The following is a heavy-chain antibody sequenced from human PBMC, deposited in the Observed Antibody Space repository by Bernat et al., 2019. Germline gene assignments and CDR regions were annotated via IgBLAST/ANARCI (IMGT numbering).Heavy chain of an antibody. J-gene: IGHJ4*02. CDR3: ERDYGDYVDDY. Sequence: QLQLQESGPGLVKPSETLSLTCTVSGGSISSSSYYWGWIRQPPGKGLEWIGSIYYSGSTYYNPSLKSRVTISVDTSKNQFSLKLSSVTAADTAVYYCERDYGDYVDDYWGQGTLVTVSS. V-gene: IGHV4-39*02. CDR2: IYYSGST. CDR1: GGSISSSSYY. D-gene: IGHD4-17*01.